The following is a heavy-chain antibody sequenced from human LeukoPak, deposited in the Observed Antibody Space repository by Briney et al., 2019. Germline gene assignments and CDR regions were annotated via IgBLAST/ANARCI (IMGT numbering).Heavy chain of an antibody. CDR1: GGSISSFY. D-gene: IGHD6-13*01. Sequence: PSETLSLTCTVSGGSISSFYWNWIRQPPGKGLEWIGNIYDRGSTSYNPSLKSRVTISLDRSKNQISLKLSSVTAADTAVYYCARDVDGYSSSWDYWGQGTLVTVSS. CDR2: IYDRGST. CDR3: ARDVDGYSSSWDY. V-gene: IGHV4-59*12. J-gene: IGHJ4*02.